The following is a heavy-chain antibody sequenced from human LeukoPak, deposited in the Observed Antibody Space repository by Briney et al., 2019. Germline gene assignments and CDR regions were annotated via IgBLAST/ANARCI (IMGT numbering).Heavy chain of an antibody. Sequence: ASVKVSCKASGYTFTGYYMQWVRQAPGQGLEWMGWINPNSGGTKCAQKFQGRVTMTRDTSITTVYMELSRLRSDDTAVYYCARDPGSGYYSSNFDYWAQGTLVTVSS. V-gene: IGHV1-2*02. D-gene: IGHD3-22*01. CDR2: INPNSGGT. CDR3: ARDPGSGYYSSNFDY. J-gene: IGHJ4*02. CDR1: GYTFTGYY.